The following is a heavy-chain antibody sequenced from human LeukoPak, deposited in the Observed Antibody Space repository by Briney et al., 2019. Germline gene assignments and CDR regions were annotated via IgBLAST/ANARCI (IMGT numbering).Heavy chain of an antibody. CDR1: GYTFSSNY. Sequence: ASVKVSCKASGYTFSSNYMHWVRQAPGQGPEWMGIINPSGGSTNYAQKFQGRVTITADESTSTAYMELSSLRSEDTAVYYCARESEGSGWYKWGQGTLVTVSS. D-gene: IGHD6-19*01. CDR2: INPSGGST. V-gene: IGHV1-46*01. CDR3: ARESEGSGWYK. J-gene: IGHJ4*02.